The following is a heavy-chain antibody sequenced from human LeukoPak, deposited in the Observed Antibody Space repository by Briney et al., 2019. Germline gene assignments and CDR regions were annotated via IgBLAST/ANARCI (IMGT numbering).Heavy chain of an antibody. CDR2: IKQDGSKK. CDR1: GFTFSSYW. V-gene: IGHV3-7*04. J-gene: IGHJ4*02. D-gene: IGHD5-24*01. CDR3: TRVGYIDEGIDY. Sequence: GGSLRLSCAASGFTFSSYWMHWVRQAPGKGLEWVANIKQDGSKKSYVDSVKGRFTISRDNAKNSLYLQMNSLRAEDTAIYYCTRVGYIDEGIDYWGQGTLVTVSS.